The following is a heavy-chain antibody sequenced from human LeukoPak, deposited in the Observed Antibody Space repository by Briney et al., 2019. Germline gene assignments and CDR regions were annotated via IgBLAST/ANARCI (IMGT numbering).Heavy chain of an antibody. CDR1: GFSFSSYW. D-gene: IGHD6-19*01. J-gene: IGHJ4*02. Sequence: PGGSLRLSCAVSGFSFSSYWMSWVRQAPGKGLEWVANIKQDGSEKYYVDSVKGRFTISRDNAKNSLYLQTKSLRAEDTAVYYCARGFRGWNDYWGQGTLVTVSS. CDR2: IKQDGSEK. V-gene: IGHV3-7*01. CDR3: ARGFRGWNDY.